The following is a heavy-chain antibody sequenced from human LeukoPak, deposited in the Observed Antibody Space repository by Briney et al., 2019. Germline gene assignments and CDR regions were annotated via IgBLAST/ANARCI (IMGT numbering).Heavy chain of an antibody. V-gene: IGHV4-31*03. J-gene: IGHJ5*02. D-gene: IGHD3-10*01. CDR3: ANYGSGSYRFDP. CDR2: IHHSGST. Sequence: PSETLSLTCTVSGGSISSGGYYWSWIRQHPGKGLEWIGYIHHSGSTYYNPSLKSRLIISLDTSKDQFSLKLNSVTAADTAVYYCANYGSGSYRFDPWGQGTLVTVSS. CDR1: GGSISSGGYY.